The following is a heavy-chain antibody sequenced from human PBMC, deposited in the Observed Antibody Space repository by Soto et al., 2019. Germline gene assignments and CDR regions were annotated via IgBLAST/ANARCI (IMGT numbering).Heavy chain of an antibody. CDR2: IIPIFGTA. Sequence: SVKVSCKASGGTFSSYAISWVRQAPGQGLEWMGGIIPIFGTANYAQKFQGRVTITADESTSTAYMELSSLRSEDTAVYYCARAYGGWSSSSGFNWFDPWGQGTLVTV. CDR3: ARAYGGWSSSSGFNWFDP. D-gene: IGHD6-6*01. V-gene: IGHV1-69*13. CDR1: GGTFSSYA. J-gene: IGHJ5*02.